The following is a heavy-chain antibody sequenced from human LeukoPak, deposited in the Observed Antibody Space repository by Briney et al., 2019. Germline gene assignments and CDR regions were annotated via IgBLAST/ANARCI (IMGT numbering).Heavy chain of an antibody. CDR1: GFTFSSYA. D-gene: IGHD4-17*01. J-gene: IGHJ4*02. Sequence: GRSMRLSWAASGFTFSSYAMSWVRQAPGKGMEWVSAIRGCGGRTYYADSVKGRFTISRDNSKNTLYLQMNSLRAEDTAVYYCAKDRDVLTVTTWVYEYWGQETLVTASS. CDR3: AKDRDVLTVTTWVYEY. V-gene: IGHV3-23*01. CDR2: IRGCGGRT.